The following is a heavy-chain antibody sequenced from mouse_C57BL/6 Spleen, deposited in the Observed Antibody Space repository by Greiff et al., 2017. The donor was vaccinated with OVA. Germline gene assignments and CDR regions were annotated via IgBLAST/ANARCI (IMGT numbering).Heavy chain of an antibody. V-gene: IGHV1-42*01. CDR3: ARIYYYGSSYGRDAMDY. Sequence: VQLQQSGPELVKPGASVKISCKASGYSFTGYYMNWVKQSPEKSLEWIGETNPSTGGTTYNQKFKAKATLTVDKSSSTAYMQLKSLTSEDSAVYYCARIYYYGSSYGRDAMDYWGQGTSVTVSS. D-gene: IGHD1-1*01. J-gene: IGHJ4*01. CDR2: TNPSTGGT. CDR1: GYSFTGYY.